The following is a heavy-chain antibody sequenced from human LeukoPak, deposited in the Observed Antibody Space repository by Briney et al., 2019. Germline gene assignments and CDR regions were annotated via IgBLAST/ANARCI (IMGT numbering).Heavy chain of an antibody. Sequence: GGSLRLSCAASGLTFSNYAMSWVRQAPGKGLEWVSTISGSGGSTYYADSVKGRFTISRDNSKNTLYLQMTSLRAEDTAVYYCATPLVAAYRTSNDYWGQGTLVTVSS. V-gene: IGHV3-23*01. CDR2: ISGSGGST. D-gene: IGHD2-15*01. CDR3: ATPLVAAYRTSNDY. J-gene: IGHJ4*02. CDR1: GLTFSNYA.